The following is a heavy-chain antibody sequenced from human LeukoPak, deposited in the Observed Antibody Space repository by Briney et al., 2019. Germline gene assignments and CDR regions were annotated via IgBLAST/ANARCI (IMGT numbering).Heavy chain of an antibody. Sequence: GGSLRLSCAASGFSVSDNYMSWVRQAPGKGLEWVSLLYSGGSTHYADSVKGRFTISRDKSNNMLSLQMNSLRAEDTAVYYCARGKSGSHSRPFDYCSQGTLVTVSS. V-gene: IGHV3-66*01. D-gene: IGHD1-26*01. J-gene: IGHJ4*02. CDR1: GFSVSDNY. CDR2: LYSGGST. CDR3: ARGKSGSHSRPFDY.